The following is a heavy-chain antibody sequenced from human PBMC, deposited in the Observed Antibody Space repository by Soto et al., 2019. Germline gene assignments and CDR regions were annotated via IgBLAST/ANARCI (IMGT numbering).Heavy chain of an antibody. J-gene: IGHJ5*02. CDR1: GFTFSSYS. CDR3: AKGESSVSARDFDP. D-gene: IGHD3-22*01. V-gene: IGHV3-48*01. CDR2: ISSSSSTI. Sequence: GGSLRLSCAASGFTFSSYSMNWVRQAPGKGLEWVSYISSSSSTIYYADSVKGRFTISRDNSKNSLYLQMNSLRAEDTAVYYCAKGESSVSARDFDPWGQGTLVTVSS.